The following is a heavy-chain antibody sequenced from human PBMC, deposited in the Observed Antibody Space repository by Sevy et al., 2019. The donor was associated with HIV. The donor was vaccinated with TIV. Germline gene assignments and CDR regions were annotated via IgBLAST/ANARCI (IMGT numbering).Heavy chain of an antibody. CDR2: ISSSSSYI. J-gene: IGHJ6*02. D-gene: IGHD2-2*01. V-gene: IGHV3-21*01. Sequence: GGSLRLSCAASGFTFSSYNMNWVRQAPGKGLEWVSSISSSSSYIYYVDSVKGRFTISRDNAKNSLYLQMNSLRADDTAVYYCARDVLPAATFYGMDVWGQGTTVTVSS. CDR1: GFTFSSYN. CDR3: ARDVLPAATFYGMDV.